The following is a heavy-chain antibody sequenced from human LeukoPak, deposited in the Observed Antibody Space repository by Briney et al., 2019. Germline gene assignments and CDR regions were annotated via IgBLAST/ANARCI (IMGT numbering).Heavy chain of an antibody. V-gene: IGHV3-15*01. D-gene: IGHD4-17*01. CDR2: IKSKTDGGTT. J-gene: IGHJ4*02. CDR3: TTGPVTTEFDY. Sequence: GGSLRLSCAASGFTFSGYAMSWVRQAPGKGLEWVGRIKSKTDGGTTDYAAPVKGRFTISRDDSKNTLYLQMNSLKTEDTAVYYCTTGPVTTEFDYWGQGTLVTVSS. CDR1: GFTFSGYA.